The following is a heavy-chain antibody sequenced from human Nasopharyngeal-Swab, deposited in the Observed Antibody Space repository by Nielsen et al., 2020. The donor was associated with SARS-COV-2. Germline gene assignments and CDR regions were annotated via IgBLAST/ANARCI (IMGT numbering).Heavy chain of an antibody. V-gene: IGHV4-34*01. CDR1: GGSFSGYY. D-gene: IGHD3-22*01. J-gene: IGHJ2*01. CDR2: INHSGST. Sequence: GSLRLSCAVYGGSFSGYYWSWIRQPPGKGLEWIGEINHSGSTNYNPSLKSRVTISVDTSKNQFSLKLSSVTAADTAVYYCARRTTRARITMIVVVTYWYFDLWGRGTLVTVSS. CDR3: ARRTTRARITMIVVVTYWYFDL.